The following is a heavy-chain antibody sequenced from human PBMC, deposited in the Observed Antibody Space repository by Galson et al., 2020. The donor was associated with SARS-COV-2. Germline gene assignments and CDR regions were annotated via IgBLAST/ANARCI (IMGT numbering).Heavy chain of an antibody. V-gene: IGHV4-59*01. CDR2: IHSIGIT. D-gene: IGHD2-15*01. Sequence: SETLSLTCTVSGGSINNYYWSWIRQPPGKGLEWIGYIHSIGITNYNPSLKSRVTISVDTSKSQFSLKLSSMTAADTAVYYCARGLYCSSSRCFVGDFENWSQRTLITVTS. J-gene: IGHJ4*02. CDR1: GGSINNYY. CDR3: ARGLYCSSSRCFVGDFEN.